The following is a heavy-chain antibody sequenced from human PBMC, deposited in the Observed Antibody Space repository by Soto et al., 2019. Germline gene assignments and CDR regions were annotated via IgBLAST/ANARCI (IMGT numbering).Heavy chain of an antibody. D-gene: IGHD5-12*01. CDR1: GFTFSSYA. Sequence: EVQLLESGGGLVQPGGSLRLSCAASGFTFSSYAMSWVRQAPGKGLEWVSAISGSGGSTYYADSVKGRFTISRDNSKNTLYLQMNSLRAEDTAVYYWAKLGDGYQEAFDYWGQGTLVTVSS. CDR3: AKLGDGYQEAFDY. CDR2: ISGSGGST. V-gene: IGHV3-23*01. J-gene: IGHJ4*02.